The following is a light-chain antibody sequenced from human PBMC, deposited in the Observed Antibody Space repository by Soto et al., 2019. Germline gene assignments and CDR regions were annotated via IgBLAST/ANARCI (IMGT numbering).Light chain of an antibody. CDR3: QTWDTGMGI. CDR2: LNNDGSQ. J-gene: IGLJ2*01. CDR1: NSHSQYA. Sequence: QPVLTQSPSASASLGASVKLTCTLDNSHSQYAIAWHQQQPDKGPRYLMKLNNDGSQMKGDGIPDRFSGSSSGAERYLTISSLRSEDEADYYCQTWDTGMGIFGGGTKLTVL. V-gene: IGLV4-69*01.